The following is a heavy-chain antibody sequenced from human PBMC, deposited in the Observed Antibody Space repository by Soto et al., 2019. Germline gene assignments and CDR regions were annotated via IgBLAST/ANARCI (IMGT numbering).Heavy chain of an antibody. D-gene: IGHD2-15*01. CDR3: AREGGYCSGGSCREYYYYYYMDV. CDR1: GYTFTSYD. Sequence: ASVKVYCKASGYTFTSYDINWVRQATGQGLEWMGWMNPNSGNTGYAQKFQGRVTMTRNTSISTAYMELSSLRSEDTAVYYCAREGGYCSGGSCREYYYYYYMDVWGEGTTVTVSS. V-gene: IGHV1-8*01. J-gene: IGHJ6*03. CDR2: MNPNSGNT.